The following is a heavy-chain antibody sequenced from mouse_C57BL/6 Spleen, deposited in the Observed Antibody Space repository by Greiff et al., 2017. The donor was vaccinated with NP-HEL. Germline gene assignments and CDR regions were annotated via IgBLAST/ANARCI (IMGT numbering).Heavy chain of an antibody. J-gene: IGHJ4*01. CDR2: IYPGDGDT. CDR3: ARGSSYSSMDY. D-gene: IGHD1-1*01. Sequence: VQLQQSGPELVKPGASVKISCKASGYAFSSSWMNWVKQRPGKGLEWIGRIYPGDGDTNYNGKFKGKATLTADKSSSTAYMQLSSLTSEDSAVYFCARGSSYSSMDYWGQGTSVTVSS. CDR1: GYAFSSSW. V-gene: IGHV1-82*01.